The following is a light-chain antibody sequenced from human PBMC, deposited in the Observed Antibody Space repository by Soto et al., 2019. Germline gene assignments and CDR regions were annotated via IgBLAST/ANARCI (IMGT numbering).Light chain of an antibody. CDR1: SSDVGDYNY. Sequence: QSVLTQPASVSGSPGQSITISCTGTSSDVGDYNYVSWYQHHPGKAPKLMIYDVSNRPSGVSNRFSGSKSGNTASLTISRLQAEDEADYYCSSYTSSSTLFGGGTKLTVL. CDR3: SSYTSSSTL. V-gene: IGLV2-14*03. J-gene: IGLJ2*01. CDR2: DVS.